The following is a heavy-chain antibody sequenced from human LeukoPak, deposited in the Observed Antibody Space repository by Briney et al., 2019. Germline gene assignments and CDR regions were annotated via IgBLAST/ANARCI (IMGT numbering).Heavy chain of an antibody. J-gene: IGHJ4*02. D-gene: IGHD6-19*01. CDR3: ARDGLSKGVAGTFDY. CDR2: ISAYNGNT. V-gene: IGHV1-18*01. Sequence: ASVTVSYKPSGYTFTSYGISWVRQAPGQGLAWMGWISAYNGNTNYAQNLQGRVTMTTDTSTSTAYMELRSLRSDDTAVYYCARDGLSKGVAGTFDYWGQGTLVTVSS. CDR1: GYTFTSYG.